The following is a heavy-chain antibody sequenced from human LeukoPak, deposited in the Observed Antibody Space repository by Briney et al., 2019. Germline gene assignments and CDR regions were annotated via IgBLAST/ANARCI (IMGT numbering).Heavy chain of an antibody. CDR2: ISGSGGST. CDR3: AKPHYRGTSSSGWYYWHY. CDR1: GFTFSSYA. J-gene: IGHJ4*02. V-gene: IGHV3-23*01. Sequence: GGSLRLSCAASGFTFSSYAMSWVRQAPGKGLEWVSAISGSGGSTYYADSVKGRFTISRDNSKNTLYLQMNSLRAEGTAVYYCAKPHYRGTSSSGWYYWHYWGQGTLVTVSS. D-gene: IGHD6-19*01.